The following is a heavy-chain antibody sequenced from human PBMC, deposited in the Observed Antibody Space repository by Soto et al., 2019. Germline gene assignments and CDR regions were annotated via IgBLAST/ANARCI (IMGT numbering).Heavy chain of an antibody. CDR2: IHHGGTR. V-gene: IGHV4-38-2*01. D-gene: IGHD1-26*01. J-gene: IGHJ4*02. CDR3: ARGSGGYPFDY. CDR1: GYSISSANY. Sequence: SETLSLTCAVSGYSISSANYWGWIRQPPGKGLEWVGSIHHGGTRYSNPSLKNRVTILADTSKNQSSLKLSSVTAADTAVYYCARGSGGYPFDYWGQGTLVTVSS.